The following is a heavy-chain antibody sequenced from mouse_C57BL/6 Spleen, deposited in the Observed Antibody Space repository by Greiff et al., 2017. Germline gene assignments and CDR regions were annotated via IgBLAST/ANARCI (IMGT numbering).Heavy chain of an antibody. CDR2: IDPSDSET. D-gene: IGHD3-2*02. J-gene: IGHJ3*01. CDR1: GYTFTSYW. CDR3: ARGRSDSSGYHPFAFAY. V-gene: IGHV1-52*01. Sequence: QVQLQQSGAELVRPGSSVKLSCKASGYTFTSYWMHWVKQRPIQGLEWIGNIDPSDSETHYNQKFKDKATLTVDKSSSTAYMQLSSLTSEDSAVYYCARGRSDSSGYHPFAFAYWGQGTLVTVSA.